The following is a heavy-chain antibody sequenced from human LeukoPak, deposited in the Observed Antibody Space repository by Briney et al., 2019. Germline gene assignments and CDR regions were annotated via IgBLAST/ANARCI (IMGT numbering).Heavy chain of an antibody. CDR3: TRVDTAMVTNGHFDY. J-gene: IGHJ4*02. V-gene: IGHV4-39*01. CDR2: IYYSGST. D-gene: IGHD5-18*01. Sequence: SETLSLTCTVSGGSIGSSSYYWGWIRQPPGKGLEWIGSIYYSGSTYYNPSLKSRVTISVDTSKNQFSLKLSSVTAADTAVYYCTRVDTAMVTNGHFDYWGQGTLVTVSS. CDR1: GGSIGSSSYY.